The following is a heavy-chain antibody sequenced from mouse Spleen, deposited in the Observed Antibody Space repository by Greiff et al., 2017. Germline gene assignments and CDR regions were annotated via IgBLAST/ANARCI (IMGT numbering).Heavy chain of an antibody. CDR1: GYTFTDYW. Sequence: QVQLQQPGAELVMPGASVKMSCKASGYTFTDYWMHWVKQRPGQGLEWIGAIDTSDSYTSYNQKFKGKATLTVDESSSTAYMQLSSLTSEDSAVYYCARGDYWGQGTTLTVSS. CDR3: ARGDY. V-gene: IGHV1-69*01. J-gene: IGHJ2*01. CDR2: IDTSDSYT.